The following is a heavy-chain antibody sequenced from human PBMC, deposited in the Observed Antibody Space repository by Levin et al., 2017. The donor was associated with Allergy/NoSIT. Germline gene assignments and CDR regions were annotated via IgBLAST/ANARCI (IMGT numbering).Heavy chain of an antibody. CDR3: ARDQDAYRSFWYFDL. V-gene: IGHV4-31*03. CDR2: IYYSGST. Sequence: SETLSLTCTVSGGSISSGGHNWNWIRQHPGKGLEWIGYIYYSGSTYYNPSLKSRVTISVDTSKNQFSLKLNSVTAADTAVYYCARDQDAYRSFWYFDLWGRGTLVTVSS. J-gene: IGHJ2*01. D-gene: IGHD5-24*01. CDR1: GGSISSGGHN.